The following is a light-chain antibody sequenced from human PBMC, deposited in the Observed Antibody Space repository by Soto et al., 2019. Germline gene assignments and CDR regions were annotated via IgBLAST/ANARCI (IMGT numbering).Light chain of an antibody. V-gene: IGKV3-20*01. CDR1: PNVRSSY. CDR2: AAS. Sequence: EIVLTQSPGTLSLSPGERATLSCRASPNVRSSYLGWYQQKRGQAPRVLGYAASSRATGIPDRFSGSGSGTEFTLTIRRLEDEDFSLYHHNQYGTSRTCGQGTKGDIK. CDR3: NQYGTSRT. J-gene: IGKJ1*01.